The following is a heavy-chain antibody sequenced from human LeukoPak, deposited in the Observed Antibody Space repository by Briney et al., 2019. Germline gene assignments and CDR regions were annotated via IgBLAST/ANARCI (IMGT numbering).Heavy chain of an antibody. D-gene: IGHD2-21*01. CDR3: AREPDTGAYDAFDI. CDR1: GFTFSSYS. V-gene: IGHV3-48*02. J-gene: IGHJ3*02. CDR2: IGSSSSTI. Sequence: PGGSLRLSCAASGFTFSSYSMNWVRQAPGKGLEWISYIGSSSSTIYYADSMKGRFTISRDNAKNSLYLQMNSLRDEDTAAYYCAREPDTGAYDAFDIWGQGTMVTVSS.